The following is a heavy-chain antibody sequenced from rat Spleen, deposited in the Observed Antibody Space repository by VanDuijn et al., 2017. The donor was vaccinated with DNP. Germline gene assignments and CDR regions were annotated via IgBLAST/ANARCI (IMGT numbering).Heavy chain of an antibody. D-gene: IGHD1-12*03. J-gene: IGHJ2*01. V-gene: IGHV5-7*01. CDR1: GFTFSNYY. Sequence: EVQLVESGGGLVQPGRSLKLSCAASGFTFSNYYMAWVRQAPKKGLEWVATISYDGSSTYYRDSVKGRFTISRDNAKNTLYLQMDSLRSEDTASYYCARGGDGYDYWGQGVMVTVSS. CDR2: ISYDGSST. CDR3: ARGGDGYDY.